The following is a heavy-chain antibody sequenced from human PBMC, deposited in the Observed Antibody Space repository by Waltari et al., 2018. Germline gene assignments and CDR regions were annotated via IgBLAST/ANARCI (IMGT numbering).Heavy chain of an antibody. CDR3: ATGSTARGYYGMDV. D-gene: IGHD3-10*01. CDR2: IKQDASEE. Sequence: EMQLVESGGGLVQPGGSWSPACAPDGARLGSSWMSWVRQAPGKGLEWVANIKQDASEEYYVDSVKGRFTISKDNAKNSLSLQMNSLRAEDTAVYYCATGSTARGYYGMDVWGQGTTVTVSS. CDR1: GARLGSSW. J-gene: IGHJ6*02. V-gene: IGHV3-7*01.